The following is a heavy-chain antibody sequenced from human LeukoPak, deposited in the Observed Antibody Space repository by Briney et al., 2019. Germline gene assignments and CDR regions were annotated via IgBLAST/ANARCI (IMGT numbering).Heavy chain of an antibody. CDR1: GFTFSSYS. CDR2: ISISSSYI. Sequence: RGGSLRLSCAASGFTFSSYSMNWVRQAPGKGLEWVSSISISSSYIYYADSVKGRFTISRDNAKNSLYLQMNSLRAEDTAVYYCARDSYSSSWYLPYYYYGMDVWGQGTTVTVSS. CDR3: ARDSYSSSWYLPYYYYGMDV. D-gene: IGHD6-13*01. V-gene: IGHV3-21*01. J-gene: IGHJ6*02.